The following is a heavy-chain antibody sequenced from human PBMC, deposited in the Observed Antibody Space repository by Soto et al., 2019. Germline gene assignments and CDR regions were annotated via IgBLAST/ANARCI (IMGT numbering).Heavy chain of an antibody. Sequence: EVQLLESGGGLVQPGGSLRLSCAASGFTFSSYAMSWVRQAPGKGLEWVSAISGSGGSTYYADSVKGRFTISRDNSKNTLYLQMNSLRAEDTAVYYCAKDREDTAMGGGENYYYYYGMDVWGQGTTVTVSS. J-gene: IGHJ6*02. CDR1: GFTFSSYA. V-gene: IGHV3-23*01. CDR3: AKDREDTAMGGGENYYYYYGMDV. CDR2: ISGSGGST. D-gene: IGHD5-18*01.